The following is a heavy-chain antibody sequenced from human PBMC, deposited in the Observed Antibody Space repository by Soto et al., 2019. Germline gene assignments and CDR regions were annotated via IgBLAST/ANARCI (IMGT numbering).Heavy chain of an antibody. CDR3: ARDTYSGYDFGL. J-gene: IGHJ5*02. CDR2: IPSRGRP. D-gene: IGHD5-12*01. CDR1: GASAAGGSYY. Sequence: SETLSLTCSVSGASAAGGSYYWSWVRQPPGKGLEWIGYIPSRGRPFYNPSLTSRGTISADTSKNQLSLQLTSVTAADTAVYYCARDTYSGYDFGLWGQGTLVTVSS. V-gene: IGHV4-30-4*01.